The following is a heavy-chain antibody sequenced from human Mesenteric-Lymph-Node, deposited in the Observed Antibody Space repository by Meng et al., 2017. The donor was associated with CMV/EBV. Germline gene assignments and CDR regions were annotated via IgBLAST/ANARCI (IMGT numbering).Heavy chain of an antibody. D-gene: IGHD6-13*01. V-gene: IGHV3-23*01. Sequence: FTFSSSAMNWVRQAPGKGLEWVSGISASGANTYYGDSVKGRFTISRDNSKNTLYLQMNSLRAEDTAVYYCAKGGVPTRYSSSLYYFDYWGQGTLVTVSS. J-gene: IGHJ4*02. CDR2: ISASGANT. CDR3: AKGGVPTRYSSSLYYFDY. CDR1: FTFSSSA.